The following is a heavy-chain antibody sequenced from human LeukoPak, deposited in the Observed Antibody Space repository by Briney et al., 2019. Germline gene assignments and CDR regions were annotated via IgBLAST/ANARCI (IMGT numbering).Heavy chain of an antibody. J-gene: IGHJ6*02. CDR3: AKTGDYYYYGMDV. CDR1: GFTFTNFA. Sequence: PGGSLRLSCAASGFTFTNFAMHWVRQAPGKGLEWVSAISGSGGSTYYADSVKGRFTISRDNSKNTLYLQMNSLRAEDTAVYYCAKTGDYYYYGMDVWGQGTTVTVSS. D-gene: IGHD2-21*01. CDR2: ISGSGGST. V-gene: IGHV3-23*01.